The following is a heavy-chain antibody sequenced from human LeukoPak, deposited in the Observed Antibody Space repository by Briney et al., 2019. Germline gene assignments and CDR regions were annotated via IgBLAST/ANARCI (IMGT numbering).Heavy chain of an antibody. CDR1: GGSISSYY. J-gene: IGHJ6*02. CDR3: ARVVDDSSGYYSPGKYYYYYGMDV. D-gene: IGHD3-22*01. CDR2: IYYSGST. V-gene: IGHV4-59*08. Sequence: SETLSLTCTVSGGSISSYYWSWIRQPPGKGLEWIGYIYYSGSTNYNPSLKSRVTISVDTSKNQFFLKLSSVTAADTAVYYCARVVDDSSGYYSPGKYYYYYGMDVWGQGTTVTVSS.